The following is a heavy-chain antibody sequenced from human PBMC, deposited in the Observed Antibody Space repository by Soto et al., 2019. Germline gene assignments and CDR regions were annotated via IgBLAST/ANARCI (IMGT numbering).Heavy chain of an antibody. V-gene: IGHV4-61*01. CDR3: ARDSVLVPADQNTGRHYYYYGMDV. J-gene: IGHJ6*02. Sequence: QVQLQESGPGLVKPSETLSLTCTVSGGSVSSGSYYWSWIRQPPGKGLEWIGYIYYSGSTNYNPSLKSRVTISVDTSKNQYSLKLSSVTAAETAVYYCARDSVLVPADQNTGRHYYYYGMDVWGQGTTFTVSS. D-gene: IGHD2-2*01. CDR2: IYYSGST. CDR1: GGSVSSGSYY.